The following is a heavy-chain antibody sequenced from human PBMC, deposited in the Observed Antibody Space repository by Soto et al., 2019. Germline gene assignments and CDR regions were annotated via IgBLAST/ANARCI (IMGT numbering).Heavy chain of an antibody. Sequence: EVQLVESGGGLVQPGGSLRLSCAAYGFTFSNYWMHWVRQAPGKGLVWVSRISSDESSISYVDSVKGRFTVSRDNARNTLYPQMNSLRAEDTAVYYCGRDRFGDIDYWGQGTLVTVSS. CDR3: GRDRFGDIDY. D-gene: IGHD4-17*01. J-gene: IGHJ4*02. V-gene: IGHV3-74*01. CDR2: ISSDESSI. CDR1: GFTFSNYW.